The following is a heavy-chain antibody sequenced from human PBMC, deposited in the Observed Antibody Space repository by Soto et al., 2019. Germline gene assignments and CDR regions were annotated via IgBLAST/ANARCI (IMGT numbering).Heavy chain of an antibody. Sequence: QITLKESGPTLVKPTQPLTLTCTFSGFSLSTSGVGVGWIRQPPGKALEWLALIYWDDDKRYSPSLKSRLTITKDTSKTQMVLTMTNMDPVDTATYYCAHRLDYYGSGSYYPYFDYWGQGTLVTVSS. V-gene: IGHV2-5*02. CDR1: GFSLSTSGVG. J-gene: IGHJ4*02. D-gene: IGHD3-10*01. CDR2: IYWDDDK. CDR3: AHRLDYYGSGSYYPYFDY.